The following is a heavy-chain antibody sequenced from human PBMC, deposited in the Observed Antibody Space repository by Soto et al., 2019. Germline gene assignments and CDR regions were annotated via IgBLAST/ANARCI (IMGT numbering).Heavy chain of an antibody. D-gene: IGHD3-22*01. CDR1: GGTFSSYA. J-gene: IGHJ4*02. CDR2: IIPIFGTT. CDR3: ARNHYYDSSGYYYFDY. Sequence: SVKVSCKASGGTFSSYAISWVRQAPGQGLEWMGGIIPIFGTTKHAQKFQGRVTSSAGESTSTVYMELSRLTSEDTALYYCARNHYYDSSGYYYFDYWGQGTPVTSPQ. V-gene: IGHV1-69*13.